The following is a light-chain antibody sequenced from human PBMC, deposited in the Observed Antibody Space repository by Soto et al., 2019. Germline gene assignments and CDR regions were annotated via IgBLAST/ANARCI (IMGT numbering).Light chain of an antibody. CDR2: DAS. CDR3: QQHSNWPLT. J-gene: IGKJ4*01. CDR1: QSVSSY. Sequence: EIVLTQSPASPSLSPGERATLSCRASQSVSSYLAWYQQKPGQAPRLLIYDASDRATGIPARFSGSGSGTDFTLIISSLEPEDFAVYYCQQHSNWPLTFGGGTKVDIK. V-gene: IGKV3-11*01.